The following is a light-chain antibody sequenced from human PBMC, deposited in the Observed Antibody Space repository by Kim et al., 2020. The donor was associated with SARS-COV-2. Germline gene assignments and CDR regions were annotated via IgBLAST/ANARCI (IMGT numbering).Light chain of an antibody. CDR3: NCRDSTGKPL. CDR1: SLRSYY. J-gene: IGLJ2*01. CDR2: GEY. Sequence: SSELTQDPAVSVALGQTVRITCQGDSLRSYYASWYQQQPGQTPILVIYGEYNRPSGIPDRFSGSGSGNTASLTITGAQAEDEADYYCNCRDSTGKPLFGGGTQLTVL. V-gene: IGLV3-19*01.